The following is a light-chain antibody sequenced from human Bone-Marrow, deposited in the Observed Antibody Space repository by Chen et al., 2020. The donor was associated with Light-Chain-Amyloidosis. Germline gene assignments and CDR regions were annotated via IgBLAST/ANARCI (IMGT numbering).Light chain of an antibody. V-gene: IGLV2-14*01. Sequence: QSALTQPAPVSGSPGQSITISCTGTSGDVGGDNHVSWYQQHPDKAPKLMIYEVTNRPPWVPDRCSGSKSDNTASLTISGLQTEDEADYFCSSYTITNTLVFGSGTRVTGL. CDR3: SSYTITNTLV. J-gene: IGLJ1*01. CDR1: SGDVGGDNH. CDR2: EVT.